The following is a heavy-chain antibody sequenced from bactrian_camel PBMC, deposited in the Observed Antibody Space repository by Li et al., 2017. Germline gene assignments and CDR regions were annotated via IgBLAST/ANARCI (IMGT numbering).Heavy chain of an antibody. D-gene: IGHD1*01. CDR1: GYSIRAAC. V-gene: IGHV3S53*01. J-gene: IGHJ4*01. CDR2: ISSAGDI. Sequence: HVQLVESGGGSVQAGGSLRLSCEVMGYSIRAACMAWFRQAPGKEREPVARISSAGDIDYADSVKGRFTISRDNAKNTLYLQMTNLKTEDTAMYYCSKGLYRSGVDGDSQGTQVTVS.